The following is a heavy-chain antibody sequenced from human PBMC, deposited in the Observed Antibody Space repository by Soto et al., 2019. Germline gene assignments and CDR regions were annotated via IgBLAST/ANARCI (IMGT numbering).Heavy chain of an antibody. J-gene: IGHJ4*02. CDR1: GGSISSSYYY. CDR3: ATEMSGYEPTGSFDY. V-gene: IGHV4-30-4*01. Sequence: QVLLQESGPGLVQPSQTLSLTCTVSGGSISSSYYYWSWIRQPPGKGLEWVGYIYYSGTTYYNQSLKSRLTISVDTSKNQFSLKLNSVTAADTAVYYCATEMSGYEPTGSFDYWGQGTLVTVAS. D-gene: IGHD5-12*01. CDR2: IYYSGTT.